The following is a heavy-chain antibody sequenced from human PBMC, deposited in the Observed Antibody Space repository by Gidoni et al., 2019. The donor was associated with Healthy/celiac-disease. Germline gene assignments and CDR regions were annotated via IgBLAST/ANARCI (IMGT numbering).Heavy chain of an antibody. CDR1: GHTLTTYY. V-gene: IGHV1-46*01. J-gene: IGHJ6*02. CDR3: ARDRYCSSTSCQPEEYYYYGMDV. Sequence: QVQLVQSGAEVKKPGASVKVSCKASGHTLTTYYIPWVRQAPGQGLEWMGIINPSGGSTSYAQKFQGRVTMTRDTSTSTVYMELSSLRSEDTAVYYCARDRYCSSTSCQPEEYYYYGMDVWGQGTTVTVSS. D-gene: IGHD2-2*01. CDR2: INPSGGST.